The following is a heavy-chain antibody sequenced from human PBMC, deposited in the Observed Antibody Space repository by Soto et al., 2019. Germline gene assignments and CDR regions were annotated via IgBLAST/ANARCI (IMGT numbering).Heavy chain of an antibody. J-gene: IGHJ4*02. CDR2: ISGSGGST. CDR1: GFTFSSYA. D-gene: IGHD3-22*01. V-gene: IGHV3-23*01. Sequence: EVQLLESGGGLVKPGGSLRLSCAASGFTFSSYAMSWVRQAPGKGLEWVSAISGSGGSTYYADSVKGRFTISRDNSKNTLYLQMNSLRAEDTAVYYCAKGGYDSSDHLDYWGQGTLVTVSS. CDR3: AKGGYDSSDHLDY.